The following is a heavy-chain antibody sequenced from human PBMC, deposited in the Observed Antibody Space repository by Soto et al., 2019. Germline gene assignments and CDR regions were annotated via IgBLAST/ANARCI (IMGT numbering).Heavy chain of an antibody. CDR1: GFTFSGCA. J-gene: IGHJ4*02. CDR2: IRSKPNNYAT. Sequence: EVQLVESGGGLVQPGGSLKLSCAASGFTFSGCAMHWVRQASGKGLEWLGRIRSKPNNYATEYAASVQGRFTTSRDDSKNTAYLEMNSLKTEDTAGYYCTRWAYSYGWSFDYWGQGALVTVSS. V-gene: IGHV3-73*01. CDR3: TRWAYSYGWSFDY. D-gene: IGHD6-19*01.